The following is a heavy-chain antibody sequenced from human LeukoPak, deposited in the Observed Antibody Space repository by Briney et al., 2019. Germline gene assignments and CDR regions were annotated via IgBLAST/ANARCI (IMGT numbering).Heavy chain of an antibody. V-gene: IGHV3-74*01. J-gene: IGHJ4*02. CDR1: GFTFSSHW. CDR3: AKDLSPGYSSGWYGRYFDY. Sequence: PGGSLRLSCAASGFTFSSHWMHWVRQAPGKGLVWVSRINSDGSSISYADSVKGRFTISRDNSKNTLYLQTNSLRAEDTAVYYCAKDLSPGYSSGWYGRYFDYWGQGTLVTVSS. CDR2: INSDGSSI. D-gene: IGHD6-19*01.